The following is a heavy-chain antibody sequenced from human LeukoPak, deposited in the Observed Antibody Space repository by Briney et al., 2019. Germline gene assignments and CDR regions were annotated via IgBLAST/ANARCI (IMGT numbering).Heavy chain of an antibody. CDR1: GFTFSNYW. CDR3: ARRGKYYDFWSDPGFDY. Sequence: AGGSLRLSCAASGFTFSNYWMSWGRQAPGKRQEGVVNIKKDGSEKYYEDSGKGRFNISRDNGNNSLYLQMNSLRPQDTAVYSCARRGKYYDFWSDPGFDYWGQGTLVTVSS. J-gene: IGHJ4*02. V-gene: IGHV3-7*01. CDR2: IKKDGSEK. D-gene: IGHD3-3*01.